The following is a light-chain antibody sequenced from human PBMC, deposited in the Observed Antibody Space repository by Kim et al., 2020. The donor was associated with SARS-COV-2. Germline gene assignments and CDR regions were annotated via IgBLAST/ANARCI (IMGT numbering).Light chain of an antibody. CDR2: GAS. CDR1: QSVSSNY. J-gene: IGKJ1*01. CDR3: QQYGSSRT. V-gene: IGKV3-20*01. Sequence: PGERATLSCRASQSVSSNYLAWYQQKPGQAPRLLIYGASKRATGIPDSFSGSGSGTDFTLTISRLDPEDFAVYYCQQYGSSRTFGQGTKVDI.